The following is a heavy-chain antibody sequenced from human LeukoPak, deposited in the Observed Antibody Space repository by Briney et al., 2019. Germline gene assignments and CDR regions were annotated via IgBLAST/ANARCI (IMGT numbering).Heavy chain of an antibody. Sequence: SETLSLTCTVSGGSISSGSYSWSWIRQPAGKGLEWIGRIYTSGSTNYNPPLKSRVTISVDTSKNQFSLKLSSVTAADTAVYYCARDRRTGTTFSFDYWGQGTLVTVSS. J-gene: IGHJ4*02. CDR1: GGSISSGSYS. CDR3: ARDRRTGTTFSFDY. V-gene: IGHV4-61*02. CDR2: IYTSGST. D-gene: IGHD1-7*01.